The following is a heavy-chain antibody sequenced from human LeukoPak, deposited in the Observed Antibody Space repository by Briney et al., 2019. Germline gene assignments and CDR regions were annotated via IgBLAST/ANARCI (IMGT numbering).Heavy chain of an antibody. Sequence: SVKVSCKASGGTFSSYAISWVRPAPGRGLEWMGGIIPIFGTANYTQKFQGRVTITADESTSTAYIELSSLRSEVTAVYYCARRFRDDSYYYSGMDVWGQGTTVTVSS. CDR2: IIPIFGTA. J-gene: IGHJ6*02. V-gene: IGHV1-69*01. CDR3: ARRFRDDSYYYSGMDV. D-gene: IGHD3-10*01. CDR1: GGTFSSYA.